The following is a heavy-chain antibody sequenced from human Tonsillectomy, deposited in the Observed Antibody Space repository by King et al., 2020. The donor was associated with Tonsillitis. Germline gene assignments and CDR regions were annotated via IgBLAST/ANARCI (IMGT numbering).Heavy chain of an antibody. CDR1: GYIFTDYY. CDR2: INPNSGGT. Sequence: QLVQSGAEVKKPGASVKVSCRASGYIFTDYYMHWVRQAPGQGLEWMGWINPNSGGTNYAQTFQGRVTMTRDTSISTAYMELSRLRSEDTAVYYCARERIEAPGTIYSHYGMDVWGQGTTVTVSS. J-gene: IGHJ6*02. CDR3: ARERIEAPGTIYSHYGMDV. D-gene: IGHD6-13*01. V-gene: IGHV1-2*02.